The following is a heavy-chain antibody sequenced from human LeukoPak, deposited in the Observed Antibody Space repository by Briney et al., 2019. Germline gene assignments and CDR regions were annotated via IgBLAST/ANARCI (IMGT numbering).Heavy chain of an antibody. D-gene: IGHD1-14*01. CDR1: GFTLSTYN. J-gene: IGHJ2*01. CDR2: IYSGCTT. Sequence: GGSLTLSSAHPGFTLSTYNPNWVRQAPEERLWWVSIIYSGCTTYYADSVRGRFTISRDTSKNTLSLQMNSLRAEDTAVYFCARLGDHVHCNLDIWGRGTLVTVSS. CDR3: ARLGDHVHCNLDI. V-gene: IGHV3-53*01.